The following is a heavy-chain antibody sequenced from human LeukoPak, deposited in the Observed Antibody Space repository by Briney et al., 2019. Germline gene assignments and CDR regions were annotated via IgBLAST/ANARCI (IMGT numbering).Heavy chain of an antibody. CDR1: GFSFSSYG. D-gene: IGHD6-19*01. V-gene: IGHV3-23*01. CDR2: IGGNGGSA. J-gene: IGHJ4*02. CDR3: AKFTRQWLVLNSLDS. Sequence: SGGSLRLSCAASGFSFSSYGMSWVRQAPGKGLEWVSNIGGNGGSAFYADSVKGRFTISRDNSKNTLYLQMNSLRVEDTAVYYCAKFTRQWLVLNSLDSWGQGTLVTVSS.